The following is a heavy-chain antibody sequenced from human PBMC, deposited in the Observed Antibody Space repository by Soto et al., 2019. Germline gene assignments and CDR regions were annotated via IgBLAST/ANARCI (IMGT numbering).Heavy chain of an antibody. Sequence: QVQLVQSGAEVKKPGASVKVSCKASAYTHTSYDSNWVRQATGQGLEWMGWMNPNSGNTGYAQKSQGRATMTRNRSISTAYMELSSLSSENAAVYDCARPKKNCGGDCYCFDYGGQGTLVTVSS. V-gene: IGHV1-8*01. CDR3: ARPKKNCGGDCYCFDY. CDR2: MNPNSGNT. CDR1: AYTHTSYD. D-gene: IGHD2-21*02. J-gene: IGHJ4*02.